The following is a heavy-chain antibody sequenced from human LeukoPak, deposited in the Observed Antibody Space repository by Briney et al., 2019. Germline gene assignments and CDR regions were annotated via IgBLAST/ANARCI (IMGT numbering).Heavy chain of an antibody. J-gene: IGHJ6*02. CDR1: GGYFSGYY. CDR3: ARVQQLVYYYYYGMDV. Sequence: SETLSLTCAVYGGYFSGYYWSWIRQPPGKGLEWIGEINHSGSTNYNPSLKSRVTISVDTSKNQFSLKLSSVTAADTAVYYCARVQQLVYYYYYGMDVWGQGTTVTVSS. CDR2: INHSGST. V-gene: IGHV4-34*01. D-gene: IGHD6-13*01.